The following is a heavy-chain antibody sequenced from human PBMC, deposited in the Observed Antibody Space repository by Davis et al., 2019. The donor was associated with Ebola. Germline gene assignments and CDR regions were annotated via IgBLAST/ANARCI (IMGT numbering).Heavy chain of an antibody. CDR1: GGSFSGYY. CDR2: INHSGTT. V-gene: IGHV4-34*01. Sequence: SETLSLTCAVYGGSFSGYYWGWIRQPPWKGLEWIAEINHSGTTNYSPSLKSRVPTSVDTSKNQFSLKLSSVTAADTAVYYCARGLGLGWFDSWGRGTLVTVSS. J-gene: IGHJ5*01. CDR3: ARGLGLGWFDS.